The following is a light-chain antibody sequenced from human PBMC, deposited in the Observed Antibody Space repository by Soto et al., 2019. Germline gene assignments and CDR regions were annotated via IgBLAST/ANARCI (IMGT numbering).Light chain of an antibody. Sequence: EIVLTQSPGTLSLSPGERATLSCRASQSVSSSYLAWYQQKPGQAPRLLIYGASSRATGIPDRFSGSGSRTDFPLPISKLEPENFVVYYCEKYGSSPTFGQGTKVE. CDR3: EKYGSSPT. J-gene: IGKJ1*01. CDR2: GAS. CDR1: QSVSSSY. V-gene: IGKV3-20*01.